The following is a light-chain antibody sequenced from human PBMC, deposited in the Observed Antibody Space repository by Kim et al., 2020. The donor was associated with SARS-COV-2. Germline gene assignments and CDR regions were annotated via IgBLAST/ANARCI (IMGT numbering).Light chain of an antibody. CDR2: AAS. V-gene: IGKV1-27*01. Sequence: DIQMTQSPSSLSASVGDRVTITCRASQGISTSLAWYQQKPGKVPKLLIYAASALQSGVPSRFSGSGSGTDFTLTIISLQPEDVATYYCQMYNSAPWTFGQGTKVDIK. CDR3: QMYNSAPWT. CDR1: QGISTS. J-gene: IGKJ1*01.